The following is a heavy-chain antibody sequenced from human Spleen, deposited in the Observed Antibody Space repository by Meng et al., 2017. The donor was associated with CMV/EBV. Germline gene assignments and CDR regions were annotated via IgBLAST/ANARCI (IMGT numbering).Heavy chain of an antibody. CDR1: GFTFSSYW. V-gene: IGHV3-7*01. CDR2: IKQDGSEK. D-gene: IGHD6-13*01. J-gene: IGHJ5*02. CDR3: ARVHSSWLYNWFDP. Sequence: ETLSLTCAASGFTFSSYWMSWVRQAPGKGLEWVANIKQDGSEKYYVDSVKGRFTISRDNAKNSLYLQMNSLRAEDTAVYYCARVHSSWLYNWFDPWGQGTLVTVSS.